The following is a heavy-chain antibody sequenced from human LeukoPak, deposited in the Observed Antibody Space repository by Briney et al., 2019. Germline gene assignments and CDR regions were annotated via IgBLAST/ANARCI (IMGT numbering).Heavy chain of an antibody. CDR2: ISGSGGST. V-gene: IGHV3-23*01. Sequence: PGGSLRLSCAASGFTFSSYGMSWVRQAPGKGLEWVSAISGSGGSTYYADSVKGRFTISRDNSKNTLYLQMNSLRAEDTAVYYCARYYLSSGTLYWGQGTLVTVSS. CDR3: ARYYLSSGTLY. J-gene: IGHJ4*02. CDR1: GFTFSSYG. D-gene: IGHD3-22*01.